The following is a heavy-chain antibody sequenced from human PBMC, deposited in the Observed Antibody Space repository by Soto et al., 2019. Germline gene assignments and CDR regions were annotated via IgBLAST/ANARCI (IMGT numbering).Heavy chain of an antibody. J-gene: IGHJ4*02. CDR2: ISGRGGST. CDR1: GFTFSSYA. D-gene: IGHD3-3*01. V-gene: IGHV3-23*01. Sequence: GGSLRLSCAASGFTFSSYAMSWVRQAPGKGLEWVSAISGRGGSTYYADSVKGRFTISRDNSKNTRYLQMNSLRAEDTAVYYCAKVIAYYDFWSGYYFDYWGQGTLVTVSS. CDR3: AKVIAYYDFWSGYYFDY.